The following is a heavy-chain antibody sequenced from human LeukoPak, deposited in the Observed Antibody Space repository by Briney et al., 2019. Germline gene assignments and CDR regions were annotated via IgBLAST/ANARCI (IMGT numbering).Heavy chain of an antibody. V-gene: IGHV3-53*01. Sequence: GGSLRLSCAASGFTVSSNYMSWVRQAPGKGLEGVSVIYSGGSTYYADSVKGRFTISRDNSKNTLYLQMNSLRAEDTAVYYCASRLGGDYLYYYYYYMDVWGKGTTVTVSS. CDR1: GFTVSSNY. J-gene: IGHJ6*03. D-gene: IGHD4-17*01. CDR3: ASRLGGDYLYYYYYYMDV. CDR2: IYSGGST.